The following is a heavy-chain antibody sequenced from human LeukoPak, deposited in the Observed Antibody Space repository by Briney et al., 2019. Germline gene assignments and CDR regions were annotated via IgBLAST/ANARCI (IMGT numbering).Heavy chain of an antibody. V-gene: IGHV3-21*01. J-gene: IGHJ6*03. CDR1: GFTFSSYS. D-gene: IGHD6-13*01. Sequence: GGSPRLSCAASGFTFSSYSMNWVRQAPGKGLEWVSSISSSSSYIYYADSVKGRFTISRDNAKNSLYLQMNSLRAEDTAVYYCARETAFRIAAAGTHPDYYYYYMDVWGKGTTVTVSS. CDR3: ARETAFRIAAAGTHPDYYYYYMDV. CDR2: ISSSSSYI.